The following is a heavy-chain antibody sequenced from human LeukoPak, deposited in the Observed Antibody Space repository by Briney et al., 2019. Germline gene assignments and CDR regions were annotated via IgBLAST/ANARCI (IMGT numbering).Heavy chain of an antibody. D-gene: IGHD2-2*02. Sequence: RASVKVSCKASGGTFSSYAMHWVRQAPGQRLEWMGWINAGNGNTKYSQKFQGRVTITRDTSASTAYMELSSLRSEDTAVYYCARLGYCSSTSCYTGPFFDYWGQGTLVTVSS. J-gene: IGHJ4*02. V-gene: IGHV1-3*01. CDR2: INAGNGNT. CDR1: GGTFSSYA. CDR3: ARLGYCSSTSCYTGPFFDY.